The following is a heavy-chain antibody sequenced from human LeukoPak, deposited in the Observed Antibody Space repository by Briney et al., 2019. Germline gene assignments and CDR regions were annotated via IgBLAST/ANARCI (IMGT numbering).Heavy chain of an antibody. D-gene: IGHD3-22*01. CDR1: GYTFASYG. Sequence: ASVKVSCKASGYTFASYGISWVRQAPGQGLEWVGWISAYNGNTNYAQKLQGRVTMTTDTSTSTAYMELRSLRSDDTAVYYCARGDSSNYYPYYYYYGMDVWGQGTTVTVSS. V-gene: IGHV1-18*01. CDR2: ISAYNGNT. CDR3: ARGDSSNYYPYYYYYGMDV. J-gene: IGHJ6*02.